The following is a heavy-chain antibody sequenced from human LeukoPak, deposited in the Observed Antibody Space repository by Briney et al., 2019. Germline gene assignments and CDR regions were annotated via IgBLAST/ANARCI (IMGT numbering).Heavy chain of an antibody. V-gene: IGHV4-34*01. D-gene: IGHD5-12*01. CDR2: INHSGST. CDR3: ASDTSGGYDHDFDY. J-gene: IGHJ4*02. CDR1: GGSFSGYY. Sequence: SETLSLTCAVYGGSFSGYYCSWIRQPPGKGLEWIGEINHSGSTNYNPSLKSRVTISVDTSKNQFSLKLSSVTAADTAVYYCASDTSGGYDHDFDYWGQGTLVTVSS.